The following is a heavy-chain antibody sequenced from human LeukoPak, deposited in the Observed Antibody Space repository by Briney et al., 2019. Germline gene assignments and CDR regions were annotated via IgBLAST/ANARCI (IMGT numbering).Heavy chain of an antibody. D-gene: IGHD3-22*01. J-gene: IGHJ4*02. V-gene: IGHV3-7*01. CDR3: ARRGYYDRNGYDN. CDR2: IKQDGSKK. CDR1: GFTFRTCC. Sequence: QPGGSLRLSCAASGFTFRTCCMSCVREAPGKGLEWVANIKQDGSKKYYVDSVQGRFTITRNNAKNPLYLQMNSLRAEDTAGDYWARRGYYDRNGYDNWGQGTLVTVSS.